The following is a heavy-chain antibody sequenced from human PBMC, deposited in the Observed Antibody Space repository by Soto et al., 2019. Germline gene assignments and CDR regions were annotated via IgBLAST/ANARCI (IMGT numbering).Heavy chain of an antibody. CDR1: GFTFSSYG. CDR2: ISYDGSNK. J-gene: IGHJ4*02. V-gene: IGHV3-30*18. D-gene: IGHD6-13*01. Sequence: QVQLVESGGGVVQPGRSLRLSCAASGFTFSSYGMHWVRQAPGKGLEWVAVISYDGSNKYYADSVKGRFTISRDNSKNTLYLQMNSLRAEDTAVYYCAKGRSWYGWCVVEDYFDYWGQGTLVTVSS. CDR3: AKGRSWYGWCVVEDYFDY.